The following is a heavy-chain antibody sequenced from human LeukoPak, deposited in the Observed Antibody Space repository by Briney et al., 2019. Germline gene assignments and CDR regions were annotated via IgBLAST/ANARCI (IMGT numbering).Heavy chain of an antibody. V-gene: IGHV3-49*04. J-gene: IGHJ4*02. CDR3: TRDGGMVRGTRGSGY. CDR1: GFTFGDYA. D-gene: IGHD3-10*01. Sequence: GGSLRLSCTASGFTFGDYAMSWVRQAPGKGLEWVGFIRSKAYGGTTEYAASVKGRFTISRDDSKSIAYLQMNSLKTEDTAVYYCTRDGGMVRGTRGSGYWGQGTLVTVSS. CDR2: IRSKAYGGTT.